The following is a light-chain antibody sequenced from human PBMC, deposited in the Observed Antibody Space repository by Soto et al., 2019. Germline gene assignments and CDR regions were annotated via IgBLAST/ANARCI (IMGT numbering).Light chain of an antibody. CDR2: KAS. V-gene: IGKV1-5*03. CDR1: QSISNW. J-gene: IGKJ4*02. Sequence: DIQMTQSPSTLSASVGDRVTITCRASQSISNWLAWYQQKPGKAPKYLIYKASNLQSGVPSRFSGGVSGTEFTLTISSLQPDDFATYYCQQYDSYPLAFGGGTRVDIK. CDR3: QQYDSYPLA.